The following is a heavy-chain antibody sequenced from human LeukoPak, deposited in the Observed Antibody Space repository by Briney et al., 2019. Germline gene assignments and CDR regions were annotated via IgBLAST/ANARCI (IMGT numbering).Heavy chain of an antibody. J-gene: IGHJ4*02. V-gene: IGHV4-59*01. CDR2: IYYSGST. D-gene: IGHD2-15*01. Sequence: SETLSLTCTVSGGSISSYYWSWIRQPPGKGLEWIGYIYYSGSTYYNPSLKSRVTISVDTSKNQFSLKLSSVTAADTAVYYCARVRGGLFDYWGQGTLVTVSS. CDR3: ARVRGGLFDY. CDR1: GGSISSYY.